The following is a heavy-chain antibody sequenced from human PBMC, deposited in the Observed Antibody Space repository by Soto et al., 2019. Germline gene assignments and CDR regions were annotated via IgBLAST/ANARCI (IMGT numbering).Heavy chain of an antibody. CDR1: GYTFSDYG. V-gene: IGHV1-18*01. Sequence: ASVKVSCKTSGYTFSDYGLAWLRQTPGQRPEWMGWVSTYNTNTNYAQKFQGRVTMTTDTCTTTSSMELRSLRSDDTAVYYCARELNTDSSAYYSFAYWGQGTLVTVSS. D-gene: IGHD3-22*01. J-gene: IGHJ4*02. CDR3: ARELNTDSSAYYSFAY. CDR2: VSTYNTNT.